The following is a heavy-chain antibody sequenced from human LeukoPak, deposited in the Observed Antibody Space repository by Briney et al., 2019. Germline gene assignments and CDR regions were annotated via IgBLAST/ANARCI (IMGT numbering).Heavy chain of an antibody. CDR1: GFIFSSHD. J-gene: IGHJ6*04. CDR2: ISYDGGKK. CDR3: AELGITMIGGV. D-gene: IGHD3-10*02. V-gene: IGHV3-30*18. Sequence: GGSLRLSCAASGFIFSSHDMHWVRQAPGKGLEWVAFISYDGGKKDYADSVKGRFTISRDNSRNTLYLQMNSLRAEDTAVYYCAELGITMIGGVWGKGTTVTISS.